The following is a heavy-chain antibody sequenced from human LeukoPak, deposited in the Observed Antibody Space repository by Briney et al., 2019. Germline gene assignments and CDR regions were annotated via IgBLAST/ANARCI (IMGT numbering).Heavy chain of an antibody. D-gene: IGHD3-9*01. J-gene: IGHJ4*02. Sequence: KPSETLSLTCAVYGGSFSRYYWSWIRQPPGKGLEWIGETNHRGSTNYNPSLKSRVTISPDTSKNQFSLRLSSVTAADTAVYYCARGDILTGYNYWGQGTLVTVSS. CDR2: TNHRGST. CDR1: GGSFSRYY. V-gene: IGHV4-34*01. CDR3: ARGDILTGYNY.